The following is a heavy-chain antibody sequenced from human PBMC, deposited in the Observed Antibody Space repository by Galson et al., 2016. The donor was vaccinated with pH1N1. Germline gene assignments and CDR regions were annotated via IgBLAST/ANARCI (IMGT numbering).Heavy chain of an antibody. J-gene: IGHJ4*02. Sequence: SLRLSCAASGFTFRGDAMSWVRQPPGKGLEWVSAVSGSGDYTHYADSVKGRFTISRDNSNHTLHLQMDDLRIEDTAIYYCVTGNQNFFDYWGQGALVTVSS. CDR2: VSGSGDYT. CDR1: GFTFRGDA. V-gene: IGHV3-23*01. CDR3: VTGNQNFFDY.